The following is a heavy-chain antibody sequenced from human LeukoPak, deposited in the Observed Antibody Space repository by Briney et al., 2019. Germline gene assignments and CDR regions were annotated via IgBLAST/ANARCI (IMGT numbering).Heavy chain of an antibody. V-gene: IGHV1-8*01. J-gene: IGHJ6*03. CDR1: GYTFTSYD. CDR3: ARGHLKIAVAGTELFHYYMDV. D-gene: IGHD6-19*01. CDR2: MNPNSGNT. Sequence: ASVKVSCKASGYTFTSYDINWVRQATGQGLEWMGWMNPNSGNTGYAQKFQGRVTITRNTSISTAYMELSSLRSEDTAVYYCARGHLKIAVAGTELFHYYMDVWGKGTTVTVSS.